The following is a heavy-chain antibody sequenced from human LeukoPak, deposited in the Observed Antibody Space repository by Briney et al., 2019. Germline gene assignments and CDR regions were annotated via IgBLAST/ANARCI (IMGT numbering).Heavy chain of an antibody. CDR3: AKAYYYDSSGYYSDY. V-gene: IGHV3-30*04. D-gene: IGHD3-22*01. CDR1: GFTFSSYA. J-gene: IGHJ4*02. Sequence: GGSLRLSCAASGFTFSSYAMHWVRQAPGKGLEWVAVISYDGSNKYYADSVKGRFTISRDNSKNTLYLQMNSLRAEDTAVYYCAKAYYYDSSGYYSDYWGQGTLVTVSS. CDR2: ISYDGSNK.